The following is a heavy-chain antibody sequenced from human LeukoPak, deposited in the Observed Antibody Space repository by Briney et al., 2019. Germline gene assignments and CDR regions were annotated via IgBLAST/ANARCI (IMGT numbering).Heavy chain of an antibody. V-gene: IGHV4-34*01. CDR2: INHGGNT. Sequence: SETLSLTCAVYGGSFSGYYWSWIRQPPGKGLEWIGEINHGGNTNYNPSLKSRVTMSVDASKNHFSLNLNSVTAADTAVYYCAAHKGVAAFYFDYWGQGTLVTVSS. CDR1: GGSFSGYY. CDR3: AAHKGVAAFYFDY. J-gene: IGHJ4*02. D-gene: IGHD6-13*01.